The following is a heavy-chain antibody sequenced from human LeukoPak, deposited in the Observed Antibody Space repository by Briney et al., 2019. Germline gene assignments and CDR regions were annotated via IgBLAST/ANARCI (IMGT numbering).Heavy chain of an antibody. CDR2: IWSDGSSI. J-gene: IGHJ6*02. CDR1: GFTFSSYG. V-gene: IGHV3-33*01. CDR3: ARRSAGTYGMDV. Sequence: SGGSLRLSRAASGFTFSSYGMHWVRQGPGKGLEWVAIIWSDGSSIYSADSVKGRFTTSRDNSKNTLYLQMNSLRVEDTAVYYCARRSAGTYGMDVWGQGTTVTVSS. D-gene: IGHD1-1*01.